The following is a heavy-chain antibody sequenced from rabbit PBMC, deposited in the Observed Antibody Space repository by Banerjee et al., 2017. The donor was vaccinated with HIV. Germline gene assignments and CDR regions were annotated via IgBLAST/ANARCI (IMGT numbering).Heavy chain of an antibody. CDR2: IDPVFGST. CDR3: VRLGYSSGWGLKYYFNL. D-gene: IGHD4-1*01. CDR1: GFDFSSYG. J-gene: IGHJ4*01. Sequence: QEQLVESGGGLVQPGGSLKLSCKASGFDFSSYGVSWVRQAPGKGLEWIGYIDPVFGSTYYASWVNGRFTISSHNAQNTLYLQLNSLTAADTATYFCVRLGYSSGWGLKYYFNLWGPGTLVTVS. V-gene: IGHV1S47*01.